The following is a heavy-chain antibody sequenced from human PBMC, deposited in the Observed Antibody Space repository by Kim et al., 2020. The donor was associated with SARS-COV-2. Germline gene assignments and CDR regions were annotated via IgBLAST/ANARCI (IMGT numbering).Heavy chain of an antibody. CDR1: GGSFSGYY. Sequence: SETLSLTCAVYGGSFSGYYWSWIRQPPGKGLEWIGEINHSGSTNYNPSLKSRVTISVDTSKNQFSLKLSSVTAADTAVYYCARGWVVPAAVPAIKLNWFDPWGQRTLLTVSS. CDR2: INHSGST. D-gene: IGHD2-2*01. V-gene: IGHV4-34*01. CDR3: ARGWVVPAAVPAIKLNWFDP. J-gene: IGHJ5*02.